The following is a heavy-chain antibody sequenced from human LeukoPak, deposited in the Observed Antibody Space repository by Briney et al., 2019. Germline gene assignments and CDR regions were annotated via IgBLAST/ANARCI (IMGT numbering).Heavy chain of an antibody. J-gene: IGHJ4*02. D-gene: IGHD6-19*01. CDR2: IYYSGSS. CDR1: GDSISSYY. V-gene: IGHV4-59*01. CDR3: ARAKKAVDGFFDY. Sequence: SETLSLTCTVSGDSISSYYWSWIRQPPGKRLEWIGYIYYSGSSNYNPSLKSRVTISVDTSKNQVSSKLSSVTAADTAVSYCARAKKAVDGFFDYWGQGPLVTVSS.